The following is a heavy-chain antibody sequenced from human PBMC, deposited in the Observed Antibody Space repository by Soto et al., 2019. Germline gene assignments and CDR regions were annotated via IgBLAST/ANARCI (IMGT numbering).Heavy chain of an antibody. Sequence: SETLSLTCAVSGGSISSSNWWSWVRQPPGKGLEWIGEIYHSGSTNYNPSLKSRVTISVDKSKNQFSLKLSSVTAADTAVYYCARSRRSGYYYGVDYWGQGTLVTVSS. J-gene: IGHJ4*02. V-gene: IGHV4-4*02. CDR3: ARSRRSGYYYGVDY. CDR1: GGSISSSNW. D-gene: IGHD3-22*01. CDR2: IYHSGST.